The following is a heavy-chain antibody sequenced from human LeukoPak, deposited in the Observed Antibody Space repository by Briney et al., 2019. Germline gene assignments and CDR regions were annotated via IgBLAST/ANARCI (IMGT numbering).Heavy chain of an antibody. CDR2: ISAYNGNT. Sequence: GASVKVSCKVSAYTFTSYGISWVRQAPGQGLEWMGWISAYNGNTNYAQNLQGRVTMTTDTSTSTAYMELRSLRSDDTAVYYCARTKTITMVRGPSRGDPDYWGQGTLVTVSS. CDR3: ARTKTITMVRGPSRGDPDY. CDR1: AYTFTSYG. J-gene: IGHJ4*02. V-gene: IGHV1-18*01. D-gene: IGHD3-10*01.